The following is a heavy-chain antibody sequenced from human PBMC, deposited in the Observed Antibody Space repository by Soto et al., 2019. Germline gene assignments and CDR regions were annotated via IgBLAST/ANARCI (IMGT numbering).Heavy chain of an antibody. V-gene: IGHV3-7*03. CDR2: IKQDGSEK. Sequence: GGSLRLSCAASGFTFSSYWMSWVRQAPGKGLEWVANIKQDGSEKYYGDSVKGRFTISRDNAKNSLYLQMNSLRAEDTAVYYCARDGEDADDAFDIWGQGTMVTVSS. CDR3: ARDGEDADDAFDI. J-gene: IGHJ3*02. CDR1: GFTFSSYW. D-gene: IGHD7-27*01.